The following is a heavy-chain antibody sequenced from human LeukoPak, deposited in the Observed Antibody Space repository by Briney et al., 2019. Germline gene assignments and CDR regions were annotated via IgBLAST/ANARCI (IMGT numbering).Heavy chain of an antibody. D-gene: IGHD2-15*01. CDR3: ARGLTDCSGGSCYPYYYYYGMDV. CDR2: INPNSGGT. CDR1: GYTFTGYY. Sequence: ASVKVSCKASGYTFTGYYMHWVRQAPGQGLEWMGWINPNSGGTNYAQKFQGWVTMTRDTSISTAYMELGRLRSDDTAVYYCARGLTDCSGGSCYPYYYYYGMDVWGKGTTVTVSS. V-gene: IGHV1-2*04. J-gene: IGHJ6*04.